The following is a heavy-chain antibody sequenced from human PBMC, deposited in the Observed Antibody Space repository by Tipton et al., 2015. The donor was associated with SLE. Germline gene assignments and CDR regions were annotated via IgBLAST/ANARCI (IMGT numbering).Heavy chain of an antibody. Sequence: QLVQSGAEVKKPGSSVKVSCKASGGTFSSYAISWVRQAPGQGLEWMGGIIPIFGTANYAQKFQGRVTITTDESTSTAYMELSSLRSEDTAVYYCARPLWFRESNYYYYGMDVWGQGTMVTVSS. J-gene: IGHJ6*02. CDR2: IIPIFGTA. CDR3: ARPLWFRESNYYYYGMDV. V-gene: IGHV1-69*05. CDR1: GGTFSSYA. D-gene: IGHD3-10*01.